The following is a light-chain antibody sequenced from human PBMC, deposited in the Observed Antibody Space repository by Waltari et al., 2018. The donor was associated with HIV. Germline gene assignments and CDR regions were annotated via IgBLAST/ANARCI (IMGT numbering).Light chain of an antibody. CDR2: LEGSGSY. CDR1: SGHRSYI. Sequence: QPVLTQSSSASASLGSSVKLTCTLSSGHRSYIIPWHPQQPGKAPRYLMKLEGSGSYNKGSGVPDRFSGSSSGADRYLTISNVQSEDEADYYCETWDGNTWVFGGGTKLTVL. V-gene: IGLV4-60*03. J-gene: IGLJ3*02. CDR3: ETWDGNTWV.